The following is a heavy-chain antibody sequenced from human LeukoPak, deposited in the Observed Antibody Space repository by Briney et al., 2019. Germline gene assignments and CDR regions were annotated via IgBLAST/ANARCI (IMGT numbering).Heavy chain of an antibody. CDR2: MNPNSGNT. D-gene: IGHD2-15*01. Sequence: ASVKVSCKASGYTFTSYDINWVRQATGQGLEWMGWMNPNSGNTGYAQKFQGRVTMTRNTSISTAYMELSSLRSEDTAVYYCARPGYCSGGSCYERFDYWGQGTLVTVSS. V-gene: IGHV1-8*01. J-gene: IGHJ4*02. CDR1: GYTFTSYD. CDR3: ARPGYCSGGSCYERFDY.